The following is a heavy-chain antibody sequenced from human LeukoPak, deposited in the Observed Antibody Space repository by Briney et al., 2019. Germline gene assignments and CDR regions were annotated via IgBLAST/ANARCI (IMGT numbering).Heavy chain of an antibody. J-gene: IGHJ4*02. D-gene: IGHD5-24*01. CDR2: INHSGST. V-gene: IGHV4-34*01. CDR1: GGSFSGYY. CDR3: ARGGRSAYNSLDY. Sequence: PSETLSLTCAVYGGSFSGYYWSWIRQPPGKGLEWIGEINHSGSTNYNPSLKSRVTISVDTSKNQFSLKLSSVTAADTAVYYCARGGRSAYNSLDYWGQGTLVTVSS.